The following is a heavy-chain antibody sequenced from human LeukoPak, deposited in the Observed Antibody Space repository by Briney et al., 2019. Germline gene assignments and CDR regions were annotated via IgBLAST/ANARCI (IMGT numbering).Heavy chain of an antibody. CDR3: AKEIWPTVTIPGRTYFDY. CDR2: IRYDGSNK. CDR1: AFTFRTYG. V-gene: IGHV3-30*02. D-gene: IGHD4-17*01. J-gene: IGHJ4*02. Sequence: TGGSLRLSCAASAFTFRTYGMHWVRQAPGKGLEWVAFIRYDGSNKYYADSVKGRFTISRDNSENTLSLQMNSLRAEDTALYYCAKEIWPTVTIPGRTYFDYWGQGTLVTVSS.